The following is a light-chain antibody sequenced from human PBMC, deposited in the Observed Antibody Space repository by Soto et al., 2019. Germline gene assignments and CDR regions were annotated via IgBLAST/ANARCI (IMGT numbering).Light chain of an antibody. CDR2: EVR. CDR3: SSYATSTALV. V-gene: IGLV2-14*01. CDR1: SSDVGAYKY. Sequence: QSALTQPASVSGSPGQSITISCTGTSSDVGAYKYVSWYQQHPRKAPKLMIYEVRNRPSGVSSRFSGSKSGSTASLTISGRQAADEADYYFSSYATSTALVFGGGTKLTVL. J-gene: IGLJ2*01.